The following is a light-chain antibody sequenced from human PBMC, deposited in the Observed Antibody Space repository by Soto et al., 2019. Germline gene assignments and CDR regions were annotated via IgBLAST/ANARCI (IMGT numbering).Light chain of an antibody. Sequence: DIQMTQSPSSLSVSVGDRVTITCRASQSIGGFLNWYQQKLGKAPKLLIYAASSLQSGVPSRFSGSGSGTEFTLTISSLQPEDFATYYCQQSYSFPRTFGRGTKVDI. CDR1: QSIGGF. V-gene: IGKV1-39*01. J-gene: IGKJ1*01. CDR2: AAS. CDR3: QQSYSFPRT.